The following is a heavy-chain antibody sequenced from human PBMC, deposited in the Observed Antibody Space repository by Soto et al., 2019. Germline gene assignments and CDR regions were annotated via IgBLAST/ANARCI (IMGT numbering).Heavy chain of an antibody. CDR2: IYATGKT. CDR1: GGSMSSGGHS. Sequence: QVQLQESGSGLVKPSQTLSVTCAVSGGSMSSGGHSWSWIRQSAGKGLEWIGCIYATGKTYYNPSLQSRVTISVDTSKNPFSLNVTSVTAADTAVYFCARAPPGPSPRWDVWGQGTTVTVSS. V-gene: IGHV4-30-2*06. CDR3: ARAPPGPSPRWDV. D-gene: IGHD3-10*01. J-gene: IGHJ6*02.